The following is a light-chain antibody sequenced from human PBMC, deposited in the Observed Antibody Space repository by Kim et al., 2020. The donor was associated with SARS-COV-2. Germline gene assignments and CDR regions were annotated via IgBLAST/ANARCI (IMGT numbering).Light chain of an antibody. Sequence: PGGTVTLTCASSTGAVTSGYSPNWVQQKPGQAPRALIYSTTKKHSWTPARFSGSLLGGKAALTLSGVQAEDEADYYCLLFYGGPWVFGGGTQLTVL. V-gene: IGLV7-43*01. CDR3: LLFYGGPWV. CDR1: TGAVTSGYS. J-gene: IGLJ3*02. CDR2: STT.